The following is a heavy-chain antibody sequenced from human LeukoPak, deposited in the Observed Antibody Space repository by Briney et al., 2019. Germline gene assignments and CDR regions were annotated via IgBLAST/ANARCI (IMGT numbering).Heavy chain of an antibody. Sequence: GGPLRLFCAHSGFIFSVFRMHWLPHVTGKALVWVSRIRSDGRTTYYAHSVRGLFTISRDNARNSVSLHMHSLRVEDAAIFYFTSDWRNMAFDDSREGCLVT. J-gene: IGHJ4*01. CDR2: IRSDGRTT. V-gene: IGHV3-74*01. CDR3: TSDWRNMAFDD. CDR1: GFIFSVFR. D-gene: IGHD3-3*01.